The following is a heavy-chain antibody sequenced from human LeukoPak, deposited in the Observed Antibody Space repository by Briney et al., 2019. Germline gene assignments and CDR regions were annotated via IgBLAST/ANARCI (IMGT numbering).Heavy chain of an antibody. CDR2: IKTDGSIT. V-gene: IGHV3-74*01. CDR3: AKFFTGEYVRAFDI. J-gene: IGHJ3*02. D-gene: IGHD3-10*02. CDR1: GFSFSVYW. Sequence: GGSLRLSCAASGFSFSVYWMHWVRQAPGKGPVWVSRIKTDGSITDYADSVKGRFTISRDNAKNTLYLQMNSLRAEDTAVYYCAKFFTGEYVRAFDIWGQGTMVTVSS.